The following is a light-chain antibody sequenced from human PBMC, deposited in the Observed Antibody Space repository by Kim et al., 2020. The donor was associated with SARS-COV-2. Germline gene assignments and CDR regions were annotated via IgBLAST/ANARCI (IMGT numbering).Light chain of an antibody. V-gene: IGLV3-1*01. Sequence: VSPGQTASITCSGDKLGDKYACWYQQKPGQSPVLVIYQDSKRPSGVPERFSGSSSGDTATLTISGTQAMDEADYYCQAWDSSTVVFGGGTQLTVL. CDR1: KLGDKY. J-gene: IGLJ2*01. CDR2: QDS. CDR3: QAWDSSTVV.